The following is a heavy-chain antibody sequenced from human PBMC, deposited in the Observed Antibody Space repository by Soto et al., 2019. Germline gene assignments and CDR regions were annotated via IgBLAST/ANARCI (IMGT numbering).Heavy chain of an antibody. J-gene: IGHJ4*02. CDR2: IDPSDSYT. CDR1: GYSFTSYW. D-gene: IGHD6-13*01. Sequence: GESLKISCKGSGYSFTSYWISWVRQMPGKGLEWMGRIDPSDSYTNYSPSFQGHVTISADKSISTAYLQWSSLKASDTAMYYCARQVTSSSWESYYFDYWGQGTLVTVSS. CDR3: ARQVTSSSWESYYFDY. V-gene: IGHV5-10-1*01.